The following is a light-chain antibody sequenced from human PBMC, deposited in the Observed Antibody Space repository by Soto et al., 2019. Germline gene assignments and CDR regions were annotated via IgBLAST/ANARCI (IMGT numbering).Light chain of an antibody. J-gene: IGLJ1*01. V-gene: IGLV2-14*02. CDR3: NSYTTNSNRV. Sequence: QSALTQPASVSGSPGQSITISCTGTSSNVGSYKLVSWYQQHPGKAPKLMIYEVTNRPSGVSNRFSGSKSGNTASLTISGLQAEDEADYYCNSYTTNSNRVFGAGTKV. CDR1: SSNVGSYKL. CDR2: EVT.